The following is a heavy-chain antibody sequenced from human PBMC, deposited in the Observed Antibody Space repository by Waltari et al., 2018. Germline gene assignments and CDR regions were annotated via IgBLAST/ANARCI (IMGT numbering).Heavy chain of an antibody. J-gene: IGHJ6*02. V-gene: IGHV3-21*01. D-gene: IGHD1-1*01. Sequence: EVQLVESGGGLVKHGGSLRLSCGASGFTFSSYRLTWVRQAPGKGLEWVSSISSSSSYIYYADSVKGRFTISRDNAKNSLYLQMNSLRAEDTAVYYCARGVGTVDYYYYGMDVWGQGTTVTVSS. CDR2: ISSSSSYI. CDR3: ARGVGTVDYYYYGMDV. CDR1: GFTFSSYR.